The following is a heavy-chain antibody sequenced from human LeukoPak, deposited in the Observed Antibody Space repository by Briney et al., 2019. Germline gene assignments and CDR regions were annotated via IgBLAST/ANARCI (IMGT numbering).Heavy chain of an antibody. CDR1: GFTFDDYA. D-gene: IGHD3-10*01. CDR3: AKGYYYGSGSYTHYFDY. J-gene: IGHJ4*02. V-gene: IGHV3-9*01. CDR2: ISWNSGSI. Sequence: GRSLRLSCAASGFTFDDYAMHWVRQAPGKGLEWVSGISWNSGSIGYADSVKGRFTISRDNAKNSLYLQMNSLRAEDTALYYCAKGYYYGSGSYTHYFDYWGQGTLVTVSS.